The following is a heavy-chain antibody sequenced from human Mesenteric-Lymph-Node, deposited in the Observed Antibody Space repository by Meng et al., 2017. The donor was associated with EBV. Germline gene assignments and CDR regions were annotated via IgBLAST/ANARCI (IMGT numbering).Heavy chain of an antibody. CDR3: VKVQSSGRSSWFDP. V-gene: IGHV4-4*02. Sequence: HVPLQEAGHGQVDPSGTLSLPCAVSGDSIITYNWWTWLRQSPEEGLEWIGEIYHSGSTNYNPSLRSRVTISMDKSRNQFSLKMTSVTAADTAIYYCVKVQSSGRSSWFDPWGQGTLVTVSS. CDR2: IYHSGST. J-gene: IGHJ5*02. CDR1: GDSIITYNW. D-gene: IGHD3-10*01.